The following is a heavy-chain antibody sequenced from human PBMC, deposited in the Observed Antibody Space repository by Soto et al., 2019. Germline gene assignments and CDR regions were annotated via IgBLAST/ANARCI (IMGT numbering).Heavy chain of an antibody. CDR3: VTGRPLWLIDY. CDR1: GFTFSSCA. CDR2: IGSTGETT. V-gene: IGHV3-64D*06. Sequence: GGSLRLSCLASGFTFSSCAMHWVRQAPGKGLEYVSVIGSTGETTFYADSMKGRFTISRDNSKNTVYLQMSSLRAEDTAMYYCVTGRPLWLIDYWGQGTLVTVSS. J-gene: IGHJ4*02. D-gene: IGHD3-10*01.